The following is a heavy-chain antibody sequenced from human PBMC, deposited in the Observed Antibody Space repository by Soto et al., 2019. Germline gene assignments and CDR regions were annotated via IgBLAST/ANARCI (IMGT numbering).Heavy chain of an antibody. CDR3: DSGKRKDNTYYHGMDV. V-gene: IGHV6-1*01. D-gene: IGHD2-15*01. Sequence: SQTLSLTCAISGDRVSSNSATWNWVRQSPSRGLEWLGSTYYRSKWYNDYALSVKSRIIINSDTSKNQFSLQLNSVTPEDTAVYYCDSGKRKDNTYYHGMDVWRQXTAVTVS. CDR1: GDRVSSNSAT. CDR2: TYYRSKWYN. J-gene: IGHJ6*02.